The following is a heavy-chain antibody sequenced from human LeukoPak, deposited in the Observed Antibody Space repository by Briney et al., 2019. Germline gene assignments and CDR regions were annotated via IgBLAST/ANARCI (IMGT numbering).Heavy chain of an antibody. CDR3: AKDSPGPLGVDY. J-gene: IGHJ4*02. D-gene: IGHD3-10*01. Sequence: PGGSLRLSCAASGFTFSSCAMSWVRQAPGKGLECVSSISGGGGNTYYADSVKGRFTISRDNSKDTLYLQMNSLRADDTAVYYCAKDSPGPLGVDYWGQGTLVTVSS. V-gene: IGHV3-23*01. CDR2: ISGGGGNT. CDR1: GFTFSSCA.